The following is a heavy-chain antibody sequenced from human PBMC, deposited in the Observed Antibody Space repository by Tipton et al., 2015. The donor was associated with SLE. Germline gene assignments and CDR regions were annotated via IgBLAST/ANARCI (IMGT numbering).Heavy chain of an antibody. D-gene: IGHD2-15*01. CDR2: INHSGST. CDR1: GGSFSGYY. CDR3: ARGNTSLAGSPFDH. V-gene: IGHV4-34*01. Sequence: TLSLTCAVYGGSFSGYYWTWIRQTPGKGLEWIGEINHSGSTNYNPSLKSRVAISVDKSKNHFSLSLNSVTAADTAVYYCARGNTSLAGSPFDHWGQGTLVAVSS. J-gene: IGHJ4*02.